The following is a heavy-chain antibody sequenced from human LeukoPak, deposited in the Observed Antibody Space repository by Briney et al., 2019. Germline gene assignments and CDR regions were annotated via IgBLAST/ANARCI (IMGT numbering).Heavy chain of an antibody. CDR3: SRDLVDQSPKDY. CDR2: ISSGGRST. CDR1: GFTFSNYE. V-gene: IGHV3-48*03. J-gene: IGHJ4*02. Sequence: PGGSLRLSCAASGFTFSNYELNWVRQAPGKGLEWVSHISSGGRSTYYADSVNGRFTISRGNAKNSLYLQMNSLRAEGTPVYYCSRDLVDQSPKDYWGQGTLVTVPS.